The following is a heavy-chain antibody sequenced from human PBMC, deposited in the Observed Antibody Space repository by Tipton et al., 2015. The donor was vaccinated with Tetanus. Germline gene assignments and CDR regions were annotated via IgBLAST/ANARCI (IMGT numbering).Heavy chain of an antibody. CDR2: IYYSGST. V-gene: IGHV4-31*03. J-gene: IGHJ6*02. D-gene: IGHD5-18*01. CDR1: GGSISSGGYY. Sequence: TLSLTCTVSGGSISSGGYYWSWIRQHPGKGLEWIGYIYYSGSTYYNPSLKSRVTISVDTSKNQFSLKLSSVTAADTAVYYCAQRHYYYYGMDVWGQGTTVTVSS. CDR3: AQRHYYYYGMDV.